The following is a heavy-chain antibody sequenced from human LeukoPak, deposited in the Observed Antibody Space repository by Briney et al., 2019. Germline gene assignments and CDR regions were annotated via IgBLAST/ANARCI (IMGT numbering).Heavy chain of an antibody. CDR1: GYTLTELS. CDR2: FDPEDGET. CDR3: ARDMYYGSGTPMQYGMDV. D-gene: IGHD3-10*01. V-gene: IGHV1-24*01. Sequence: ASVKVSCKVSGYTLTELSMHWVRQAPGKGLEWMGGFDPEDGETIYAQKFQGRVTMTEDTSTDTAYMELSSLRSEDTAVYYCARDMYYGSGTPMQYGMDVWGQGTTVTVSS. J-gene: IGHJ6*02.